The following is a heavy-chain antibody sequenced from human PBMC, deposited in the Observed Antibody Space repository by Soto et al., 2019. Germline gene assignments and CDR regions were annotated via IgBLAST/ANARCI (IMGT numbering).Heavy chain of an antibody. CDR1: GYSFTNSY. CDR2: INPGGGTT. V-gene: IGHV1-46*01. J-gene: IGHJ4*02. D-gene: IGHD6-19*01. Sequence: ASVTTSCKASGYSFTNSYMHWVRQAPGQGLEWMGIINPGGGTTSYAQKFQGRVTITRDTSASTAYMELSSLRSEDTAVYYCARDQSSGWSEIDYWGQGTLVTVSS. CDR3: ARDQSSGWSEIDY.